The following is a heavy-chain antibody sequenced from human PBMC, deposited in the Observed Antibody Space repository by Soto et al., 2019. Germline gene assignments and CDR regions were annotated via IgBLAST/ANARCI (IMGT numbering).Heavy chain of an antibody. CDR3: AREGQKRDGLRGWFDP. V-gene: IGHV3-30-3*01. CDR2: ISYDGSNK. Sequence: QVQLVESGGGVVQPGRSLRLSCAASGFTFSSYAMHWVRQAPGKGLERVAVISYDGSNKYYADSVKGRFTISRDNSKNTLYLQMNSLRAEDTSVYYCAREGQKRDGLRGWFDPWGQGTLVTVSS. D-gene: IGHD4-17*01. CDR1: GFTFSSYA. J-gene: IGHJ5*02.